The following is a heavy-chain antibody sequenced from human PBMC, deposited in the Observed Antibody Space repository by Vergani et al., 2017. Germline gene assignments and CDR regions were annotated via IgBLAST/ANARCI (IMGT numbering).Heavy chain of an antibody. V-gene: IGHV3-23*01. CDR3: ARVGRSAVAGTFGALDM. Sequence: EVQLLESGGALVQPGKSLRLSCAASGFIFSSYAMTWVRQAPGKGLEWVSSISASDGNTYYADSVKGRVTISRDKSKNTLYLQMNSLRAEDTAVYYCARVGRSAVAGTFGALDMWGQGTMVTVSS. D-gene: IGHD6-19*01. CDR2: ISASDGNT. CDR1: GFIFSSYA. J-gene: IGHJ3*02.